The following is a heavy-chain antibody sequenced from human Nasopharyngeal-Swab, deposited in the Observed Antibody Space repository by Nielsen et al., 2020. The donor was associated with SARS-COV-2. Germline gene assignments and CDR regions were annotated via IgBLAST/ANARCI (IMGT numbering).Heavy chain of an antibody. CDR2: IYHSGST. J-gene: IGHJ6*02. Sequence: SETLSLTCAVAGGSISSSNRWSWVRQPPGKGLEWIGEIYHSGSTNYNPSLKSRGTISVDKSKNQFSLKLSSVTAADTAVYYCARVLAERAYYDFWSGYSDCYYGMDVWGQGTTVTVSS. D-gene: IGHD3-3*01. CDR1: GGSISSSNR. CDR3: ARVLAERAYYDFWSGYSDCYYGMDV. V-gene: IGHV4-4*02.